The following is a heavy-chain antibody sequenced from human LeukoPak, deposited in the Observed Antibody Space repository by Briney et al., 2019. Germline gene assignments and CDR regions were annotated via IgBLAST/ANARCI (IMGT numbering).Heavy chain of an antibody. CDR1: GFTFSSYT. V-gene: IGHV3-21*01. CDR3: AGGVPDANTVYYLDV. CDR2: ISGPSRYI. Sequence: GGSLRLSCAASGFTFSSYTMNWVRQAPGKGPEWVSSISGPSRYIYYADSVRGRFTISRDNAKNSLYLQMHSLGAEDTAVYYCAGGVPDANTVYYLDVWGNGTTVTVSS. J-gene: IGHJ6*03. D-gene: IGHD2-2*01.